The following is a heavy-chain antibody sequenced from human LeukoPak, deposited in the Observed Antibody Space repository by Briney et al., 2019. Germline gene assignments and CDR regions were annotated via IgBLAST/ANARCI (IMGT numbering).Heavy chain of an antibody. V-gene: IGHV3-15*01. CDR2: IKSKTDGGTT. Sequence: GGSLRLSCAASGFTFSNAWMSWVRQAPGKGLEWVGRIKSKTDGGTTDYAAPVKGRFTISRDDSKNTLYLQMNSLKTEDTAVYYCAREMAMAVAGISWFDPWGQGTLVTVSS. CDR1: GFTFSNAW. J-gene: IGHJ5*02. D-gene: IGHD6-19*01. CDR3: AREMAMAVAGISWFDP.